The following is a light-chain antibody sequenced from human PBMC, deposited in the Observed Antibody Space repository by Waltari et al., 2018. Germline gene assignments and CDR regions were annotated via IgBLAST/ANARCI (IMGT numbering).Light chain of an antibody. J-gene: IGKJ5*01. CDR3: QQRRTWPSIT. Sequence: EMVLTQSPATLSVSPGERGTLSCRASQSINTNFAWYQQKPGQAPRLLIYDASNRATGIPARFSGSGSGTDFTLTISSLEREDFVVYYCQQRRTWPSITFGQGTRLEIK. CDR1: QSINTN. CDR2: DAS. V-gene: IGKV3-11*01.